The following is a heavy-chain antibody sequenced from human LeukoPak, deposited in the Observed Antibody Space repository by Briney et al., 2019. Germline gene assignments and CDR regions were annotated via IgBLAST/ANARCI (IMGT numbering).Heavy chain of an antibody. V-gene: IGHV4-34*01. CDR2: INHSGST. J-gene: IGHJ4*02. CDR3: ARGGNSLLHSSGYYFDH. D-gene: IGHD3-22*01. CDR1: GGSFSGYY. Sequence: PSETLSLTFAVYGGSFSGYYWSWIRQPPGKGLEWIGEINHSGSTNYNPSLKSRVTISVDTSKNQFSLKLSSVTAADTAVYYCARGGNSLLHSSGYYFDHWGQGTLVTVSS.